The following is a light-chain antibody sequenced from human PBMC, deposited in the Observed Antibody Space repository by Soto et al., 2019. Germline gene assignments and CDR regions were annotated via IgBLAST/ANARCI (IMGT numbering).Light chain of an antibody. J-gene: IGLJ2*01. CDR3: QSYDSDFVV. V-gene: IGLV6-57*04. CDR2: ENN. Sequence: NFMLTQPHSVSESPGKTLSISCTRSSGSIANNYVQWYQQRPGSAPTTVIYENNQRLSGVPDRVSGSTDGSSNSASLTISGLQTGDEADYYCQSYDSDFVVFGGGTKLTVL. CDR1: SGSIANNY.